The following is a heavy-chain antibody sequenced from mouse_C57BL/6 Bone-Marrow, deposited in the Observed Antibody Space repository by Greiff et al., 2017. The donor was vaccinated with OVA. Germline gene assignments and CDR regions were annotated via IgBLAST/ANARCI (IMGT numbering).Heavy chain of an antibody. CDR2: IYPGSGST. Sequence: QVQLQQPGAELVKPGASVKMSCKASGYTFTSYWITWVKQRPGQGLEWIGDIYPGSGSTNYNEKFKSKATRTVDTSSSTAYMQLSSLTSEDSAVYYCARCGYYLYCYAMDYWGQGTSVTVSS. D-gene: IGHD2-3*01. J-gene: IGHJ4*01. CDR3: ARCGYYLYCYAMDY. V-gene: IGHV1-55*01. CDR1: GYTFTSYW.